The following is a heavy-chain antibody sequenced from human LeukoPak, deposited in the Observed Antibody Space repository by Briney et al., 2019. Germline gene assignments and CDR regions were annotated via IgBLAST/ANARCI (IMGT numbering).Heavy chain of an antibody. V-gene: IGHV4-59*08. CDR3: ARRCRYCSGGSCYDYFDY. Sequence: PSETLSLTCTVSGGSISSYYWSWIRQPPGKGLEWIGYIYYSGSTNYNPSLKSRVTISVDTSKNQFSLKLSSVTAADTAVYYCARRCRYCSGGSCYDYFDYWGQGTLVTVSS. CDR2: IYYSGST. CDR1: GGSISSYY. D-gene: IGHD2-15*01. J-gene: IGHJ4*02.